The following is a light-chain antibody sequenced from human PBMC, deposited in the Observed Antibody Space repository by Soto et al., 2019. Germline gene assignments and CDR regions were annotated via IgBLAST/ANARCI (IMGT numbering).Light chain of an antibody. V-gene: IGKV3-20*01. Sequence: EIVVTQSPGTLSLSPGERATLSCRASQSVSSSYLAWYQQKPGQPPRLLIYGASSRAAGIPDRFSGSGSGTDFTLTINRLEPEDFAVYYCQQYVTSRRTFGPGTKVDI. CDR1: QSVSSSY. CDR3: QQYVTSRRT. J-gene: IGKJ1*01. CDR2: GAS.